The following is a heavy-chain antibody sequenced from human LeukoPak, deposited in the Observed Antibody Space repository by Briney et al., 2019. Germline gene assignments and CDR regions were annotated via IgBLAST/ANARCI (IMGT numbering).Heavy chain of an antibody. CDR3: AKARYSSSWYHFDY. J-gene: IGHJ4*02. CDR1: GFTFSSYA. D-gene: IGHD6-13*01. V-gene: IGHV3-23*01. CDR2: ISGSGGST. Sequence: PGGSLRLSCAASGFTFSSYAMSWVRQAPGKGLEWVSAISGSGGSTYYADSVKGRFTISRDNSKNTLYPQMNSLRVEDTAIYYCAKARYSSSWYHFDYWGQGTLVTVSS.